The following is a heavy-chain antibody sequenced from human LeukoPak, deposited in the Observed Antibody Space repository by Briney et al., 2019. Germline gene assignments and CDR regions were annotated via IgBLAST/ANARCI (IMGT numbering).Heavy chain of an antibody. CDR1: GGSITRGGYS. CDR2: IHTSGTT. V-gene: IGHV4-61*02. D-gene: IGHD3-16*01. J-gene: IGHJ4*02. Sequence: KPSETLSLTCTVSGGSITRGGYSWNWIRQPAGKGLEWIGRIHTSGTTNYNPSLKSRVTFSVDTSKNHFSLNLSSVTAADTAVYYCARGGVSHDYVLAYFDYWGQGTLVTVSS. CDR3: ARGGVSHDYVLAYFDY.